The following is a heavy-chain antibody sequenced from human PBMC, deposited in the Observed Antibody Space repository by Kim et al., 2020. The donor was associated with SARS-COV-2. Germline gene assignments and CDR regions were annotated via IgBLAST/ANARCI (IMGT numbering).Heavy chain of an antibody. Sequence: GGSLRLSCAASGFTFTNYWMHWVRQAPGKGLMWVSHIDSDGSSTNYADSVKGRFTISRDNAKNTLYLQMSSLRAEDTAVYYCARVSGWYLPFDYWGQGALVTVSS. CDR2: IDSDGSST. CDR3: ARVSGWYLPFDY. V-gene: IGHV3-74*01. J-gene: IGHJ4*02. D-gene: IGHD6-19*01. CDR1: GFTFTNYW.